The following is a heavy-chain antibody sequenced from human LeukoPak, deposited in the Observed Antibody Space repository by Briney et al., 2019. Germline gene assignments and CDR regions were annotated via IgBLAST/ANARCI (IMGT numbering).Heavy chain of an antibody. CDR3: ARDVVGAPDYYYYYYMDV. J-gene: IGHJ6*03. D-gene: IGHD2-15*01. V-gene: IGHV3-33*01. CDR2: IWYDGSNK. Sequence: GGSLRLSCAASGFTFSSYGMHWVRQAPGKGLEWVAVIWYDGSNKYYADSVKGRFTISRDNSKNTLYLQMNSLRAEDTAVYYCARDVVGAPDYYYYYYMDVWGKGTTVTVSS. CDR1: GFTFSSYG.